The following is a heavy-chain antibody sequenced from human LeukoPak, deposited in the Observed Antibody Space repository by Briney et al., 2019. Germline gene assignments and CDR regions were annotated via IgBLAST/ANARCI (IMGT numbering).Heavy chain of an antibody. J-gene: IGHJ5*02. CDR3: AHTDSYYFDSGMVS. CDR2: ISGGGSST. V-gene: IGHV3-23*01. CDR1: GFTLRSYT. Sequence: PGGSLRLSCAASGFTLRSYTMNWVRQAPGKGLEWVSVISGGGSSTNYADSVKGRFTISRENSKNTLYLQMNSLRAEDTAVYYCAHTDSYYFDSGMVSWGQGALVTVSS. D-gene: IGHD3-22*01.